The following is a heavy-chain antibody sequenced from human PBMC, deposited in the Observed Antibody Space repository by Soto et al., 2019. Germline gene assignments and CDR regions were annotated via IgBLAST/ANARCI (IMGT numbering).Heavy chain of an antibody. CDR3: ARDRGGDGMDV. CDR1: GYTFSSYG. D-gene: IGHD3-16*01. V-gene: IGHV1-18*01. J-gene: IGHJ6*02. Sequence: QVQLVQSGAEVKKPGASVKVSCKASGYTFSSYGISWVRQAPGQGLEWMGWISGYNGNRNYAQKLQGRVTMTIDTSTSTGYMELRSLRSDDTAVYYCARDRGGDGMDVWGQGTTVTVSS. CDR2: ISGYNGNR.